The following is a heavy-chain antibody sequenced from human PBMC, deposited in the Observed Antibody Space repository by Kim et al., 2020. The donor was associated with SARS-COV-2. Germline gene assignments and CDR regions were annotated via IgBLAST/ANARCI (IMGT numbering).Heavy chain of an antibody. Sequence: GGSLRLSCAASGFSFSNYAMFWVRQAPGKGLEWVALISYAGTNKDYADSVKGRFTISRDNSKSTLYLQMNSLRVADTAVYFCARKPTTSSWSYYFEYWGQGTLVTVSS. CDR3: ARKPTTSSWSYYFEY. CDR1: GFSFSNYA. D-gene: IGHD6-13*01. V-gene: IGHV3-30*04. CDR2: ISYAGTNK. J-gene: IGHJ4*01.